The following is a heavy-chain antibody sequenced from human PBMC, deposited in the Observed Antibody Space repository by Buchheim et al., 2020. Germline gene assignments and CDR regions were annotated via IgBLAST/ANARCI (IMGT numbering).Heavy chain of an antibody. CDR3: ARDFNSGYEYYSMDV. CDR1: GGSISSYY. CDR2: IYYSGST. Sequence: QVQLQESGPGLVKPSETLSLTCTVSGGSISSYYWSWIRQPPGKGLEWIGYIYYSGSTNYNPSLKSRVTISVDTSKNQFSLKLSSVTAADTAVYYCARDFNSGYEYYSMDVWGQGTT. J-gene: IGHJ6*02. V-gene: IGHV4-59*01. D-gene: IGHD1-26*01.